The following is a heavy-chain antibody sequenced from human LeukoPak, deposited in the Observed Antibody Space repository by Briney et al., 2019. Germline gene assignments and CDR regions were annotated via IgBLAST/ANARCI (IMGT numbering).Heavy chain of an antibody. D-gene: IGHD2-2*01. Sequence: KPGGSLRLSCAASGFTFSSYSMNWVRQAPGKGLEWVSSISSSSSYIYYADSVKGRFTISRDNAKNSLYLQMNSLRAEDTAVYYCARDFPDIVVVPAATLDYWGQGTLVTVSS. J-gene: IGHJ4*02. CDR1: GFTFSSYS. CDR2: ISSSSSYI. V-gene: IGHV3-21*01. CDR3: ARDFPDIVVVPAATLDY.